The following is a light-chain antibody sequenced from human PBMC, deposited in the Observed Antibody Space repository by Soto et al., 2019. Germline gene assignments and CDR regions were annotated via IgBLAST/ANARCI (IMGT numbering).Light chain of an antibody. J-gene: IGKJ2*01. CDR2: GAS. CDR3: QQYNNWTHT. CDR1: QSVSSD. Sequence: EIVMTQSPATLSVSPGERATLSCRASQSVSSDLAWYLLKPGQAPSLLIYGASTRATGMPARFSGSGSGTEFTRTNRSLQSEDCSVYYCQQYNNWTHTVVQRTKLEIK. V-gene: IGKV3-15*01.